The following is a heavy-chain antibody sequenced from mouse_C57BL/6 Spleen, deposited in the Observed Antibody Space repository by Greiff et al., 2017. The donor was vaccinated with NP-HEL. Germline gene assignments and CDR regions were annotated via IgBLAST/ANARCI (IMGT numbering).Heavy chain of an antibody. CDR3: ARSQGYLNDEYFDV. D-gene: IGHD3-2*02. V-gene: IGHV1-80*01. Sequence: VQLQQSGAELVKPGASVKISCKASGYAFSSYWMNWVKKRPGKGLEWIGQIYPGDGDTNYNGKFKGKATLTADKSSSTAYMQLSSLTSEDSAVYFCARSQGYLNDEYFDVWGTGTTVTVSS. CDR1: GYAFSSYW. J-gene: IGHJ1*03. CDR2: IYPGDGDT.